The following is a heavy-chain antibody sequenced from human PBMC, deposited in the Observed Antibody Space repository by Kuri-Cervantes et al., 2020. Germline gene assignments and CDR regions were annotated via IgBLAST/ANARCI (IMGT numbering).Heavy chain of an antibody. CDR3: ARALDARGHFFDF. D-gene: IGHD2-2*03. Sequence: GESLKISCVGSGYRFNSHFIGWVRQMPGKGLEWMGIIHPDDSETRYSPSFQGQVIISVDKSISTAYLQWSSLKASDTAMYYCARALDARGHFFDFWGQGTPVTVSS. J-gene: IGHJ4*02. CDR1: GYRFNSHF. CDR2: IHPDDSET. V-gene: IGHV5-51*01.